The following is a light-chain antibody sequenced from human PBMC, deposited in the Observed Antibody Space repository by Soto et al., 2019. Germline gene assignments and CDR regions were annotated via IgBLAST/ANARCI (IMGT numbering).Light chain of an antibody. CDR3: QSYNSAPQIA. V-gene: IGKV1-27*01. Sequence: DIQMTQSPSSLSASVGDRVTITCRASQDISNFLALYQQKPGKAPKLLIFAASTFQSGVPSWFSGSGSGTEFTLTISSLQPEDVATYYCQSYNSAPQIAFGGGTKVEI. CDR1: QDISNF. CDR2: AAS. J-gene: IGKJ4*01.